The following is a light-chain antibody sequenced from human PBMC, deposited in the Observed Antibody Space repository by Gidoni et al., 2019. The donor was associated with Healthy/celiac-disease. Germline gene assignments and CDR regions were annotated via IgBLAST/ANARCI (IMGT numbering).Light chain of an antibody. CDR2: DAS. CDR1: QSVSIY. V-gene: IGKV3-11*01. CDR3: QQRSNWPT. J-gene: IGKJ4*01. Sequence: EIVLTQSPATLSLSPGERATISCRASQSVSIYLAWYHQKPGQAPRLLIYDASNRATGIPARFSGSGSGTDFTLTISSLEPEDFAVYYCQQRSNWPTFGGGTKVEIK.